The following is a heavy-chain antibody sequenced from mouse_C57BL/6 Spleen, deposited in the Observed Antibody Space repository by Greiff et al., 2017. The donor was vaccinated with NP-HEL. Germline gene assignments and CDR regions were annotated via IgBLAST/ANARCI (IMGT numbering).Heavy chain of an antibody. V-gene: IGHV1-72*01. CDR2: IDPNSGGT. J-gene: IGHJ1*03. Sequence: QVQLQQPGAELVKPGASVKLSCKASGYTFTSYWLHWVKQRPGRGLEWIGRIDPNSGGTKYNEKFKSKATLTVDKPSSTAYMQLSSLTSEDSAVYYCARETLSNYYGSSYRYFDVWGTGTTVTVSS. CDR3: ARETLSNYYGSSYRYFDV. D-gene: IGHD1-1*01. CDR1: GYTFTSYW.